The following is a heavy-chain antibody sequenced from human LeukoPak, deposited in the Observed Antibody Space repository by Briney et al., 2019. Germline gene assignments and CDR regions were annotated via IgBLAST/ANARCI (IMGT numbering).Heavy chain of an antibody. J-gene: IGHJ6*02. CDR2: IESDGSRT. Sequence: PGRSLRLSCAASGFTFSNCWMHWVRQAPGKGLEWVSRIESDGSRTRYADSVKGRFTISRDNAKNTLYLQMNSLRAEDTAVYYCARDTYYYNSSAFYHYYYGMDVWGQGTTVTVSS. D-gene: IGHD3-22*01. CDR3: ARDTYYYNSSAFYHYYYGMDV. CDR1: GFTFSNCW. V-gene: IGHV3-74*01.